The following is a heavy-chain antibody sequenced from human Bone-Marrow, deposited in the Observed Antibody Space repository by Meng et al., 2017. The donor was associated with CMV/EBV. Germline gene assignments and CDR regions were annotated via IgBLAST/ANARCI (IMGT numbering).Heavy chain of an antibody. J-gene: IGHJ6*02. CDR1: GDSVSSNSAA. Sequence: SQTLSLTCAISGDSVSSNSAAWNWIRQSPSRGLEWLGRTYYRSKWYNDYAVSVKSRITINPDTYKNQFSLQLNSVTPEDTAVYYCARDRLEWLLLDYYGMDVWGQGTTVTVSS. D-gene: IGHD3-3*01. V-gene: IGHV6-1*01. CDR2: TYYRSKWYN. CDR3: ARDRLEWLLLDYYGMDV.